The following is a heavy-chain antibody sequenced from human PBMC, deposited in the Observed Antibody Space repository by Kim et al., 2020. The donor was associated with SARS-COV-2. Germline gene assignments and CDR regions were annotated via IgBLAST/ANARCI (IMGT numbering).Heavy chain of an antibody. D-gene: IGHD2-2*02. Sequence: GESLKISCKGSGYSFTSYWIGWVRQMPGKGLEWMGIIYPGDSDTRYSPSFQGQVTISADKSISTAYLPWGSLKASDTALYYCARGHRYCSSTSCYTGRDYLDYWGEGTLVTVAS. CDR3: ARGHRYCSSTSCYTGRDYLDY. J-gene: IGHJ4*02. CDR1: GYSFTSYW. CDR2: IYPGDSDT. V-gene: IGHV5-51*01.